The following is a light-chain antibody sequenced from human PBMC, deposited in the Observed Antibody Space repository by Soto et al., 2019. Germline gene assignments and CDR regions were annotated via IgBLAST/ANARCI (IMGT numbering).Light chain of an antibody. CDR2: AAS. V-gene: IGKV1-39*01. CDR3: QQSYRTPLT. J-gene: IGKJ4*01. Sequence: DIQMTQSPSSLSASVGDRVTITCRASQSISSYLNWYQQKPGKAPQLLIYAASSLQSGVPSRFSGSGSGTDFTLTISSLQPEDFATYHCQQSYRTPLTFGGGTKVEIK. CDR1: QSISSY.